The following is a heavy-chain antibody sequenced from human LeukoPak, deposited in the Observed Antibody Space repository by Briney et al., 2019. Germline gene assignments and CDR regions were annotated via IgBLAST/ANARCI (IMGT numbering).Heavy chain of an antibody. CDR1: GFTFSSYE. D-gene: IGHD6-19*01. Sequence: GGSLRLSCAASGFTFSSYEMNWVRQAPGKGLERVSYISSSGSTIYYADSVKGRFTISRDNAKNSLYLQMNSLRAEDTAVYYCARGSEYGSGWYEGDNWFDPWGQGTLVTVSS. V-gene: IGHV3-48*03. J-gene: IGHJ5*02. CDR3: ARGSEYGSGWYEGDNWFDP. CDR2: ISSSGSTI.